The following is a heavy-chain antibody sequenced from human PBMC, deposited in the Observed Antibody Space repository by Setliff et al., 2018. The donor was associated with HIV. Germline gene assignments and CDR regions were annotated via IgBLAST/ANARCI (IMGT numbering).Heavy chain of an antibody. V-gene: IGHV2-26*01. Sequence: SGPTLVNPQESLRDPPVSGFSLSNTRMGVSWIRQPPGKALEWLAHIFSNDEKSYSISLKSRLTISKDTSKSQVVLTMTNMDPVDTATYYCARGLRYFDWLSPTYFDYWGHGTLVTVSS. J-gene: IGHJ4*01. CDR3: ARGLRYFDWLSPTYFDY. D-gene: IGHD3-9*01. CDR1: GFSLSNTRMG. CDR2: IFSNDEK.